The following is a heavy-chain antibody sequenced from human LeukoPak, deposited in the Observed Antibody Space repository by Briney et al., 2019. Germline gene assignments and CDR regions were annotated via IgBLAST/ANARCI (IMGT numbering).Heavy chain of an antibody. J-gene: IGHJ4*02. CDR3: ARAVQLERRALGY. CDR1: GYTFTSYD. CDR2: MNPNSGNT. Sequence: ASVKVSCKASGYTFTSYDINWVRQATGQGLEWMGWMNPNSGNTGYAQKFQGRVTITRNNSISTAYMELSSLRSEDTAVYYCARAVQLERRALGYWGQGTLVTVSS. D-gene: IGHD1-1*01. V-gene: IGHV1-8*03.